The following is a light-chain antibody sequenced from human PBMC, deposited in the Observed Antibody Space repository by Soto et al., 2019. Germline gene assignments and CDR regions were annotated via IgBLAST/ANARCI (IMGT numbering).Light chain of an antibody. CDR2: DAS. CDR1: QSVSSY. Sequence: EIVLTQSPATLSLSPGERATLSRRASQSVSSYLAWYQQKPGQAPRLLIYDASNRATGIPARFSGSGSGTDFTLTISSLEPEDFAVYYCQQRSTPLTFGGGTKVEIK. J-gene: IGKJ4*01. CDR3: QQRSTPLT. V-gene: IGKV3-11*01.